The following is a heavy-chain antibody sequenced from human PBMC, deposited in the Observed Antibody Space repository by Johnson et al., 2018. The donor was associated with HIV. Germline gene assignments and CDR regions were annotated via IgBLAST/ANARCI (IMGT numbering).Heavy chain of an antibody. Sequence: VQLVESGGGLVQPGRSLRLSCTASGFTFGDYAMSWVRQAPGKGLDWVSGVSWNGISPTYADSVKGRFAISRDNSKNTLYLQMNSLRAEDTAVYYCAKDGMDIWGQGTMVTVSS. D-gene: IGHD1-1*01. V-gene: IGHV3-20*04. CDR2: VSWNGISP. CDR1: GFTFGDYA. CDR3: AKDGMDI. J-gene: IGHJ3*02.